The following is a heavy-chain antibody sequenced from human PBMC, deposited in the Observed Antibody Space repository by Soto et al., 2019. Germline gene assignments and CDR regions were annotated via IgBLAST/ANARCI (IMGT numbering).Heavy chain of an antibody. Sequence: QVQLVESGGGVVQPGRSLRLSCAASGFTFSSYAMHWVRQAPGKGLEWVAVISYDGGNKYYADSVKGRFTISRDNSKNTLYLLMNSLGAEDTAVYYCAREEGYCSGGSCYPDAFDIWGQGTMVTVSS. V-gene: IGHV3-30-3*01. D-gene: IGHD2-15*01. J-gene: IGHJ3*02. CDR1: GFTFSSYA. CDR2: ISYDGGNK. CDR3: AREEGYCSGGSCYPDAFDI.